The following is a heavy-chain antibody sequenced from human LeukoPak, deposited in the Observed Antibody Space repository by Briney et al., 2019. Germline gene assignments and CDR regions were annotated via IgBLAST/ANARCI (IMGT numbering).Heavy chain of an antibody. CDR1: GFTFTNYA. V-gene: IGHV3-30*14. CDR2: ISYDGTNK. Sequence: SGGSLRLSCAASGFTFTNYALHWVRQAPGKGLEWVAVISYDGTNKYYADSVKGRFTISRHNSKNTLYLQMNSLRAEDTAVYYCAREVGGSAFDIWGQGTMVTVSS. CDR3: AREVGGSAFDI. J-gene: IGHJ3*02. D-gene: IGHD3-16*01.